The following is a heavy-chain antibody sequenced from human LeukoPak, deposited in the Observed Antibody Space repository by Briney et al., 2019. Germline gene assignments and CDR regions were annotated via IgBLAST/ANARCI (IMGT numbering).Heavy chain of an antibody. J-gene: IGHJ6*02. CDR1: GYTFANFD. CDR2: INPNNGNT. CDR3: ATTVTQEYYYHYGLDV. Sequence: ASVKVSSKASGYTFANFDINWVRQATGQGLEWMGWINPNNGNTGYAQKFQGRVTLTRDTSISTAYMEVSSLRSEDTAVYYCATTVTQEYYYHYGLDVWGQGTTVTVSS. V-gene: IGHV1-8*01. D-gene: IGHD4-17*01.